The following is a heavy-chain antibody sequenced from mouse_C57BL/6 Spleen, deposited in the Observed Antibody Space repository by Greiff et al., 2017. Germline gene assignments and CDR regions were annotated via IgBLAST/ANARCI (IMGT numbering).Heavy chain of an antibody. CDR3: ASDRDIYYYGSRAMDY. CDR1: GFTFSSYA. CDR2: ISDGGSYT. V-gene: IGHV5-4*01. D-gene: IGHD1-1*01. J-gene: IGHJ4*01. Sequence: VQLVESGGGLVKPGGSLKLSCAASGFTFSSYAMSWVRQTPEKRLEWVATISDGGSYTYYPDNVKGRFTISTDNAKNNMYLQMSHLKSEDTAMXYCASDRDIYYYGSRAMDYWGQGTSVTVSS.